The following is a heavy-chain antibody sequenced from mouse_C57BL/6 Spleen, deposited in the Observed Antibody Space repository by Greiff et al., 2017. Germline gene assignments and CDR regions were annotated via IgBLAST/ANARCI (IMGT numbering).Heavy chain of an antibody. CDR3: ARRDYGIRGFAY. CDR1: GYAFSSSW. Sequence: VQLQQSGPELVKPGASVKISCKASGYAFSSSWMNWVKQRPGKGLEWIGRIYPGDGDTNYNGKFKGTATLTADKSSSTAYMQLSSLPAEDSAVYFCARRDYGIRGFAYWGQGTLVTVSA. CDR2: IYPGDGDT. V-gene: IGHV1-82*01. D-gene: IGHD1-1*01. J-gene: IGHJ3*01.